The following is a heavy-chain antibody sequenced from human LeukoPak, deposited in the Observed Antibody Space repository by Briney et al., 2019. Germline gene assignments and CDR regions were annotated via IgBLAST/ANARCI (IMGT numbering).Heavy chain of an antibody. V-gene: IGHV4-39*07. Sequence: SETLSLTCTVSGGSISSSSYYWGWIRQPPGKGLEWIGSIYYSGSTYYNPSLKSRVTISVDTSKNQFSLKLSPVTAADTAVYYCARGVLLWFGDPPLNWFDPWGQGTLVTVSS. CDR2: IYYSGST. CDR1: GGSISSSSYY. D-gene: IGHD3-10*01. J-gene: IGHJ5*02. CDR3: ARGVLLWFGDPPLNWFDP.